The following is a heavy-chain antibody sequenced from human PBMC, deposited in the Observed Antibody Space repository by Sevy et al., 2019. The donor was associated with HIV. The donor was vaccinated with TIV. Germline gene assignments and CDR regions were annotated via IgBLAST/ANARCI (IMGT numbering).Heavy chain of an antibody. V-gene: IGHV3-74*01. CDR3: VAANTWQDY. CDR1: GFTFSSYW. D-gene: IGHD2-15*01. Sequence: GGSLRLSCAASGFTFSSYWMHWVRQAPGKGPVWVSGVNSDGSSTNYAYSVKGRFTMSRDSAKNTPYLQMNSLRAEDTAVYFCVAANTWQDYWGQGTLVTVSS. CDR2: VNSDGSST. J-gene: IGHJ4*02.